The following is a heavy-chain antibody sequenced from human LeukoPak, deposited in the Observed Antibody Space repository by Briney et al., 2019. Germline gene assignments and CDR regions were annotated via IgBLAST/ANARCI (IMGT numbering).Heavy chain of an antibody. Sequence: PGGSLRLSCAASGFTFSSYWMSWVRQAPGKGLEWVANIKQDGSEKYYVDSVKGRFTISRDNAKNSLYLQMNSLRAEDTAVYYCARDFVFYDYVWGSYRSSQTPDYWGQGTLVTVSS. CDR3: ARDFVFYDYVWGSYRSSQTPDY. V-gene: IGHV3-7*01. D-gene: IGHD3-16*02. J-gene: IGHJ4*02. CDR1: GFTFSSYW. CDR2: IKQDGSEK.